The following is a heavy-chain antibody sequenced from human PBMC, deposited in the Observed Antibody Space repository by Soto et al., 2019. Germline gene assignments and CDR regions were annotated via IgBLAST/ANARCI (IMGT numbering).Heavy chain of an antibody. CDR2: ISWNSGDK. Sequence: EVQLVQSGGGLAHPGGSLRLSCEASGFIFEDYDMHWVRQLPGKGLQWVSGISWNSGDKDYGDSVKGRFTISRDNAKNSLDLQMSSLRVEDTATYYCVKKSCSHTRCYTGWFFDLWGRGTLVTVSS. J-gene: IGHJ2*01. CDR1: GFIFEDYD. D-gene: IGHD2-15*01. CDR3: VKKSCSHTRCYTGWFFDL. V-gene: IGHV3-9*01.